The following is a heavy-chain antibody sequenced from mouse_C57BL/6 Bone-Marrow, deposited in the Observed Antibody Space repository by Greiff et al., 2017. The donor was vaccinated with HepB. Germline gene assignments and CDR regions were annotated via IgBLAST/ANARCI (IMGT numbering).Heavy chain of an antibody. J-gene: IGHJ1*03. Sequence: VQLKQSGAELVRPGASVKLSCTASGFNIKDDYMHWVKQRPEQGLEWIGWIDPENGDTEYASKFQGKATITADTSSNTAYLQLSSLTSEDTAVYYCTSHYYGSRYWYFDVWGTGTTVTVSS. D-gene: IGHD1-1*01. CDR1: GFNIKDDY. CDR2: IDPENGDT. V-gene: IGHV14-4*01. CDR3: TSHYYGSRYWYFDV.